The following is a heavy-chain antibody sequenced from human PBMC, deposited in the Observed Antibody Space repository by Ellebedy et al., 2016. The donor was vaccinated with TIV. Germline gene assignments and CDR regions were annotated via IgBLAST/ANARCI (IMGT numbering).Heavy chain of an antibody. J-gene: IGHJ3*02. V-gene: IGHV3-48*02. D-gene: IGHD6-19*01. CDR3: ARAESSNGWYGAFDI. CDR2: ISSSSSTI. Sequence: GESLKISXAASGFTFSSYSMNWVRQAPGKGLEWVSYISSSSSTIYYADSVKGRFTISRDNAKNSLYLQMNSLRDEDTAVYYCARAESSNGWYGAFDIWGQGTMVTVSS. CDR1: GFTFSSYS.